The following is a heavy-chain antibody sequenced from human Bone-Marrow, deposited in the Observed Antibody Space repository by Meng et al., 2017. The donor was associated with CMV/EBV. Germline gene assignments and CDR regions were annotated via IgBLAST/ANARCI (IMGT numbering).Heavy chain of an antibody. CDR1: GYTFTGYY. CDR2: INPNSGGT. J-gene: IGHJ4*02. D-gene: IGHD6-19*01. V-gene: IGHV1-2*02. Sequence: ASVKVSCKASGYTFTGYYMHWVRQAPGQGLEWMGWINPNSGGTNYAQKFQGRVTMTRDTSTSTAYMELSSLRSEDTAVYYCARVRYSSGWTYFDYWGQGTRVTGSS. CDR3: ARVRYSSGWTYFDY.